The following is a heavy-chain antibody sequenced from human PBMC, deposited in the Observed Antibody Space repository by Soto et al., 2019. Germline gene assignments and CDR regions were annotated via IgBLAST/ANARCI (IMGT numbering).Heavy chain of an antibody. CDR3: AADVGGYIYGLARH. V-gene: IGHV1-46*01. CDR1: GISFINHY. D-gene: IGHD4-17*01. CDR2: INPAGSVT. J-gene: IGHJ4*02. Sequence: ASVKVSCKASGISFINHYVHWVRQAPGQGPEWMGVINPAGSVTVYALKLQDRVTVTRDTSTSTAYMELSSLRPEDTAVYYCAADVGGYIYGLARHWGPGTLVTVSS.